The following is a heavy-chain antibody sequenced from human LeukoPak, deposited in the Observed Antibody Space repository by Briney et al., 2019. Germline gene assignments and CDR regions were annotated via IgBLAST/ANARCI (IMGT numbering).Heavy chain of an antibody. CDR2: IYYSGST. D-gene: IGHD3-10*01. Sequence: SETLSLTCTVSGDSIRSSSYHWGWIRQPPGKGLERIGSIYYSGSTYNNRSLKRRLTISIDTSKNQFSLRLSSVTAADTAVYYCTREVEGYSYASGRFLHFDPWGQGTLVTVSS. V-gene: IGHV4-39*07. J-gene: IGHJ5*02. CDR3: TREVEGYSYASGRFLHFDP. CDR1: GDSIRSSSYH.